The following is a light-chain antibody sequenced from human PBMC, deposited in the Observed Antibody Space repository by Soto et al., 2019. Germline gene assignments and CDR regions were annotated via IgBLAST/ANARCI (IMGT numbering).Light chain of an antibody. CDR3: QPSDSTPFT. CDR1: QSISSY. J-gene: IGKJ3*01. CDR2: AAS. V-gene: IGKV1-39*01. Sequence: DIQMTQSPSSLSASVGDRVTITCRASQSISSYLNWYQQKPGKAPKLLIYAASSLQSGVPSRFSGSGSGTDFTLTISSLQPEDFATYYCQPSDSTPFTFGPGTKVDIK.